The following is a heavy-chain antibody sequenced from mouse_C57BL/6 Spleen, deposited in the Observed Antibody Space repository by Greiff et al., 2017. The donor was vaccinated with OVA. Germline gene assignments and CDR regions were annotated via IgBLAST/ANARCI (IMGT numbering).Heavy chain of an antibody. J-gene: IGHJ3*01. Sequence: EVKLVESGGGLVKPGGSLKLSCAASGFTFSDYGMHWVRQAPEKGLEWVAYISSGSSTIYYEDTVKGRYTISRDNAKSTLFLQMTSLRSEDTAMYYCARGVNYDYPCFAYWGQGTLVTVSA. CDR1: GFTFSDYG. V-gene: IGHV5-17*01. CDR3: ARGVNYDYPCFAY. CDR2: ISSGSSTI. D-gene: IGHD2-4*01.